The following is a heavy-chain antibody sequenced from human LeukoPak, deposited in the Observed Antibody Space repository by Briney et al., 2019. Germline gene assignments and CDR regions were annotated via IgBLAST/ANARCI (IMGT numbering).Heavy chain of an antibody. CDR1: GDSISDYY. D-gene: IGHD5-24*01. V-gene: IGHV4-59*01. J-gene: IGHJ5*02. Sequence: SETLSLTCTVSGDSISDYYWSWIRQPLGKGLEWIGEVYYSGSTHYNPFLKSRVTISIDTSKNEFSLRLTSVTAADTAVYYCARELDGNGGWFDPWGQGTLVTASS. CDR2: VYYSGST. CDR3: ARELDGNGGWFDP.